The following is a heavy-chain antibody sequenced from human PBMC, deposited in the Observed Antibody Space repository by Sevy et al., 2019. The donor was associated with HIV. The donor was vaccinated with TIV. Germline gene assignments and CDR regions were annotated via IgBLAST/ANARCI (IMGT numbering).Heavy chain of an antibody. J-gene: IGHJ4*02. CDR2: ISYDGSNK. Sequence: GGSLRLSCAASGFTFSSYAMHWVRQAPGKGLEWVAVISYDGSNKYYADSVKGRFTISRDNSKNTLYLQMNSLRAEDTAVYDCARDAVAGRGGYFDYWGQGTLVTVSS. CDR1: GFTFSSYA. V-gene: IGHV3-30-3*01. D-gene: IGHD6-19*01. CDR3: ARDAVAGRGGYFDY.